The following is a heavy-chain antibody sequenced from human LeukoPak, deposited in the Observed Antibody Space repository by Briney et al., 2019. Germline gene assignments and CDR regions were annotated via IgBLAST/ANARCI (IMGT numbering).Heavy chain of an antibody. CDR2: IYDSGST. V-gene: IGHV4-59*08. CDR3: ARHAESGYDRFDH. Sequence: SETLSLTCSVSGGSISSYYWSWIRQPPGKGLEWIGYIYDSGSTNYKSPLKCRVTMSGDTSKNQFSLKVSSVTAADTAVYYCARHAESGYDRFDHWGQGTLVTVSS. J-gene: IGHJ4*02. D-gene: IGHD5-12*01. CDR1: GGSISSYY.